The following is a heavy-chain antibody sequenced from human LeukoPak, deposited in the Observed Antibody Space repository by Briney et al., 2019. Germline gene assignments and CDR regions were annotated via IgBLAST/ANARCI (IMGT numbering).Heavy chain of an antibody. CDR2: ISYDGSNK. CDR1: GFTFSSYG. Sequence: GGSLRLSCAASGFTFSSYGMHWVRQAPGKGLEWVAVISYDGSNKYYADSVKGRFTISRDNSKNTLYLQMNSLRAEDTAVYYCAKDGRVYSSSWYGNWFDPWGQGTLVTVSS. CDR3: AKDGRVYSSSWYGNWFDP. J-gene: IGHJ5*02. D-gene: IGHD6-13*01. V-gene: IGHV3-30*18.